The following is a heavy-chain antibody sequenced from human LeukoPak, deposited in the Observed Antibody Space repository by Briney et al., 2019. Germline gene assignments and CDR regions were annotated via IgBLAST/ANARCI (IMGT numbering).Heavy chain of an antibody. CDR3: ARGGTTVTPKNFDF. Sequence: PGGSLRLSCAASGFTFSSYWMSWVRQAPGKGLEWVANIKQDGSQKYYVDSVKGRFTISRDNAMNSLYLQMNSLRAEDTAVYYCARGGTTVTPKNFDFWGQGTLVTVSS. CDR2: IKQDGSQK. D-gene: IGHD4-17*01. V-gene: IGHV3-7*01. J-gene: IGHJ4*02. CDR1: GFTFSSYW.